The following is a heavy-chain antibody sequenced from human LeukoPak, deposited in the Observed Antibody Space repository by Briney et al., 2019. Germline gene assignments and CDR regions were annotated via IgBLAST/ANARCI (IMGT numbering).Heavy chain of an antibody. D-gene: IGHD5-18*01. J-gene: IGHJ4*02. CDR3: ARGTGMVPGY. V-gene: IGHV3-53*01. CDR2: LYSGGSA. CDR1: GFTFSSNY. Sequence: GGSLRLSCAASGFTFSSNYMSWVRQAPGKGLEWVSVLYSGGSAYYADSVKGRFTISRDNSKNTVYLQMNSLRAEDTAVYYCARGTGMVPGYWGQGTLVTVSS.